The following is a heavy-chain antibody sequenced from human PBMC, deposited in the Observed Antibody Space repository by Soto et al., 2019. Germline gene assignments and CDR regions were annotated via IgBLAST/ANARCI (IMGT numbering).Heavy chain of an antibody. CDR3: LGLWMVTADYYYGMDV. V-gene: IGHV1-69*12. Sequence: QVQLVQSGAEVKKPGSSVKVSCKASGGTFSSYAISWVRQAPGQGLEWMGGIIPIFGTATYAQKFQGRVTITADESTSTDYMELSSLRSEDTAVYYCLGLWMVTADYYYGMDVWGQGTTVTVSS. J-gene: IGHJ6*02. D-gene: IGHD2-21*02. CDR1: GGTFSSYA. CDR2: IIPIFGTA.